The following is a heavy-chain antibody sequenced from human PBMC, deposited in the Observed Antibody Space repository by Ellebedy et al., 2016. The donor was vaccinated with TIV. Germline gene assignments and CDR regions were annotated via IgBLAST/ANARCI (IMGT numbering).Heavy chain of an antibody. J-gene: IGHJ1*01. Sequence: MPSETLSLTCAVYGGSFSGYYWSWIRQPPGKGLEWIGEINHSGSTNYNPSLKSRVTILVDTSKNQFSLKLSSVTAADTAVYYCASTDNVDTAMVEYFQHWGQGTLVTVSS. V-gene: IGHV4-34*01. CDR2: INHSGST. D-gene: IGHD5-18*01. CDR3: ASTDNVDTAMVEYFQH. CDR1: GGSFSGYY.